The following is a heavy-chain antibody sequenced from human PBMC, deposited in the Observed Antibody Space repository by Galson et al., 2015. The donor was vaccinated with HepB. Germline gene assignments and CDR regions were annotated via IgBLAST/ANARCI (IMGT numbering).Heavy chain of an antibody. CDR3: AKDSLGRMGHDFGMDV. CDR2: IYLGDSDT. V-gene: IGHV5-51*01. CDR1: GYSFTSYW. Sequence: QSGAEVKKPGESLKISCTASGYSFTSYWIGWVRQMPGKGLEWMGIIYLGDSDTRYSPSFQGQVTISADKSTGTVYLQWNSLKASDTAMYYCAKDSLGRMGHDFGMDVWGQGTTVTVSS. D-gene: IGHD3-16*01. J-gene: IGHJ6*02.